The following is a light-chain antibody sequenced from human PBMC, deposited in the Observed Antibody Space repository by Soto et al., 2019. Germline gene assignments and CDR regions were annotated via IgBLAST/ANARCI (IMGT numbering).Light chain of an antibody. V-gene: IGKV1-39*01. CDR3: QQSYSTPLT. Sequence: DIQMNQSPSSLSASVGDRVTITCRASQSISSYLTWYQQQPGKAPKLLIYAGSSLHSGVPSRFSGSGSGTEFTLTISSLQPEDVATYYCQQSYSTPLTFGGGTKVEIK. CDR1: QSISSY. J-gene: IGKJ4*01. CDR2: AGS.